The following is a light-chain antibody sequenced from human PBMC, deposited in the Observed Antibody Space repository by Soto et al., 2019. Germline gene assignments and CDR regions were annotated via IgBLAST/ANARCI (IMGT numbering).Light chain of an antibody. CDR2: TSS. Sequence: QMTQSPSSLSASVGDRGTITCRTSQPISEYLNWYQQKPGKAPSLLIYTSSNLQTGVPSRFSGSGSGTHSTLTINSLQPEDFATYYCQQSYNTPRTFGQGTKVEI. J-gene: IGKJ4*01. CDR3: QQSYNTPRT. CDR1: QPISEY. V-gene: IGKV1-39*01.